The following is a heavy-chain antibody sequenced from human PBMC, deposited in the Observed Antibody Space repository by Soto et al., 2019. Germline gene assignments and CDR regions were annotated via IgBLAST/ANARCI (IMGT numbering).Heavy chain of an antibody. D-gene: IGHD6-13*01. CDR1: GYTFTSYY. V-gene: IGHV1-46*01. J-gene: IGHJ6*02. CDR2: INPSGGST. Sequence: ASVKVSCKASGYTFTSYYMHWVRQAPGQGLEWMGIINPSGGSTSYAQKFQGRVTMTRDTSTSTVYMELSSLRSEDTAVYYCAREENSSWTRYYYYGMDVWGQGTTVTVSS. CDR3: AREENSSWTRYYYYGMDV.